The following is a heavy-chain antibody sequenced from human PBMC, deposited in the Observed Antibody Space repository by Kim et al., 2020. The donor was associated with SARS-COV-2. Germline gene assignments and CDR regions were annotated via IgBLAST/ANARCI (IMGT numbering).Heavy chain of an antibody. CDR3: AKDSGMLAPFDY. CDR1: GFTFSSYG. J-gene: IGHJ4*02. Sequence: GGSLRLSCAASGFTFSSYGMHWVRQAPGKGLEWVAVISYDGSNKYYADSVKGRFTISRDNSKNTLYLQMNSLRAEDTAVYYCAKDSGMLAPFDYWGQGTL. CDR2: ISYDGSNK. D-gene: IGHD2-8*01. V-gene: IGHV3-30*18.